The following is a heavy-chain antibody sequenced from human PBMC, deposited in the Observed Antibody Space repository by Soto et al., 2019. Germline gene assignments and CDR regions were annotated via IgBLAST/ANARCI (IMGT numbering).Heavy chain of an antibody. J-gene: IGHJ5*02. CDR3: ARDLPGEVVATQNWFDP. D-gene: IGHD3-22*01. Sequence: ASVKVSCKVSGYTLTELSMHWVRQAPGKGLEWMGGFDPEDGETIYAQKFQGRVTMTEDTSTDTAYMELSSLRSDDTAVYYCARDLPGEVVATQNWFDPWGQGTLVTVSS. CDR1: GYTLTELS. V-gene: IGHV1-24*01. CDR2: FDPEDGET.